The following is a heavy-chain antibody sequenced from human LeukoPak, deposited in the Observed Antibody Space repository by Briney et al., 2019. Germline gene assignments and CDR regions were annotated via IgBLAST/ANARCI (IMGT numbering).Heavy chain of an antibody. V-gene: IGHV4-59*01. J-gene: IGHJ6*03. CDR1: GGSFSGYY. CDR3: ARTTEGGYTYGYFYYYYMDV. D-gene: IGHD5-18*01. CDR2: IYYSGST. Sequence: KSSETLSLTCAVYGGSFSGYYWSWIRQPPGKGLEWIGYIYYSGSTNYNPSLKSRVTISVDTSKNQFSLKLTSVTAADTAVYYCARTTEGGYTYGYFYYYYMDVWGKGTTVTISS.